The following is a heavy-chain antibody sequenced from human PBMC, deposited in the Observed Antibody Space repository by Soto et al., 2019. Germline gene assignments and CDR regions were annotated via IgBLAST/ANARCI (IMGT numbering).Heavy chain of an antibody. V-gene: IGHV3-30*18. Sequence: QVQLVESGGGVVQPGRSLRLSCAASGFTFSSYGMHWVRQAPGKGLEWVAVISYDGSNKYYADSVKGRFTISRDNSKNTLYLQMNSLRAEDTAVYYCAKEEDGRGQGTLVTVSS. CDR2: ISYDGSNK. CDR3: AKEEDG. CDR1: GFTFSSYG. J-gene: IGHJ4*02.